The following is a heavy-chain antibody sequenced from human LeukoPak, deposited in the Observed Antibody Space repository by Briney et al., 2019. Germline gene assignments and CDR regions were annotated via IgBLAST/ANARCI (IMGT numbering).Heavy chain of an antibody. V-gene: IGHV1-69*04. CDR2: IIPILGIA. Sequence: ASVKVSCKASGGTFSSYAISWVRQAPGQGLEWMGRIIPILGIANYAQKFQGGVTITADKSTSTAYMELSSLRSEDTAAYYCARENEESSYMTVDWFDPWGQGTLVTVSS. CDR3: ARENEESSYMTVDWFDP. CDR1: GGTFSSYA. D-gene: IGHD2-21*02. J-gene: IGHJ5*02.